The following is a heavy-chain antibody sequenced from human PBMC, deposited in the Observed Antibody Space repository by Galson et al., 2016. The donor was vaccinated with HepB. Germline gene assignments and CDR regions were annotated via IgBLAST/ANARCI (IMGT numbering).Heavy chain of an antibody. CDR2: VSGSGDNT. Sequence: SLRLSCAASGFTFKNYAMNWVRQAPGKGLEWVSVVSGSGDNTYYADSVKGRLTISRDNSKNTLSLQMNSLRAEDTAVYYCAKVATPNRNYENWFDSWGQGTLVTVSS. CDR1: GFTFKNYA. V-gene: IGHV3-23*01. J-gene: IGHJ5*01. D-gene: IGHD4-11*01. CDR3: AKVATPNRNYENWFDS.